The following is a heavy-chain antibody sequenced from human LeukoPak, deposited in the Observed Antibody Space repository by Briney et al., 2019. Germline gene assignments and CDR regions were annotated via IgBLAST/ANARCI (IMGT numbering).Heavy chain of an antibody. CDR1: GFTFISHE. CDR3: VSAFGYGPVTPFDL. Sequence: PGGSLRLSCATSGFTFISHELSWLRQAPGKGLQWIAYISSRADTIYYAESVKGRFTVSRDYSKDSLHLQMTSLRAEDTAVYYCVSAFGYGPVTPFDLWPQGTRVAASS. D-gene: IGHD5-12*01. CDR2: ISSRADTI. J-gene: IGHJ4*02. V-gene: IGHV3-48*03.